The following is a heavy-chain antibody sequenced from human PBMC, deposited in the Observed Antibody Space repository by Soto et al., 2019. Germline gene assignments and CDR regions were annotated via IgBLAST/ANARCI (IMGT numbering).Heavy chain of an antibody. Sequence: GSLRLSCXASGFTFNTNAMSWVRQAPGKGLEWVSSISGTGSRTYYADSVKGRFTIARDNSKNTVSLQMNNLRAEDTGLYYCTKDTGYLSMDAWGQGTTVTVSS. CDR3: TKDTGYLSMDA. J-gene: IGHJ6*02. V-gene: IGHV3-23*01. CDR2: ISGTGSRT. CDR1: GFTFNTNA. D-gene: IGHD6-25*01.